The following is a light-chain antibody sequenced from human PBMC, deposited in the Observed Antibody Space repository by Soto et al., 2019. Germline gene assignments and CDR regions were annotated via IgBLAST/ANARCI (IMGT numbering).Light chain of an antibody. CDR3: QQYGSSPRT. V-gene: IGKV3-20*01. Sequence: MLLTRSPGTLSFSPGERATLSCRASQSVASNNLAWYQQIPGQSPRILIYGASSRATGIPDRFSGSGSGTDFTLTISRLEPEDFAVYYCQQYGSSPRTFGQGTKVDIK. CDR2: GAS. J-gene: IGKJ1*01. CDR1: QSVASNN.